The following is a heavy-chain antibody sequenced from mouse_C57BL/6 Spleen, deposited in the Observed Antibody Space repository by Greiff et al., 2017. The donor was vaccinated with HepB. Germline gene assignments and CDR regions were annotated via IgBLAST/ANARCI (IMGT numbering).Heavy chain of an antibody. Sequence: EVHLVESGGGLVKPGGSLKLSCAASGFTFSSYAMSWVRQTPEKRLEWVATISDGGSYTYYPDNVKGRFTISRDNAKNNLYLQMSHLKSEDTAMYYCAREDSNYLSWFAYWGQGTLVTVSA. CDR1: GFTFSSYA. V-gene: IGHV5-4*01. D-gene: IGHD2-5*01. J-gene: IGHJ3*01. CDR2: ISDGGSYT. CDR3: AREDSNYLSWFAY.